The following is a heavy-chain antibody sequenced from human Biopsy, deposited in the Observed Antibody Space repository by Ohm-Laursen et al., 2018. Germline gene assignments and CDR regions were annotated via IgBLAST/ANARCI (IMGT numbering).Heavy chain of an antibody. J-gene: IGHJ4*02. D-gene: IGHD6-19*01. V-gene: IGHV1-2*02. CDR1: GFSFTGYY. Sequence: ASVKVSCKASGFSFTGYYIHWVRQAPGQGLEWMGWISPKSGGTNYAQKIQGNITMTKNTSMSTAYMEMSRLRSDDTAVYYCALQSVAQMKNFDYWGQGTLVTVSS. CDR3: ALQSVAQMKNFDY. CDR2: ISPKSGGT.